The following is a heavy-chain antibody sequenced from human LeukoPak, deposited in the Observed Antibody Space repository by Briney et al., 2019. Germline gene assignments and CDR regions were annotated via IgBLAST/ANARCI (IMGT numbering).Heavy chain of an antibody. Sequence: GGSLRLSCAASGFTFSSYGMHWIRQAPGKGLEWVAVISYDGSNKYYADSVEGRFTISRDNSKNTLYLQMNSLRAEDTAVYYCAKDYSGYDWVYWGQGTLVTVSS. CDR3: AKDYSGYDWVY. CDR1: GFTFSSYG. D-gene: IGHD5-12*01. CDR2: ISYDGSNK. V-gene: IGHV3-30*18. J-gene: IGHJ4*02.